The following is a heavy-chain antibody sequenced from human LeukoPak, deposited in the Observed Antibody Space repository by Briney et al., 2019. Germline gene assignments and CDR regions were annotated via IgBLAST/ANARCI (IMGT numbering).Heavy chain of an antibody. CDR1: GYTFTDYY. CDR3: ARSACSSTTCPDY. V-gene: IGHV1-2*02. D-gene: IGHD2-2*01. J-gene: IGHJ4*01. Sequence: ASVKVSCMASGYTFTDYYIHWVRQAPGQGLEWMGWIIPNSGDTNYAQKFQGRVTMTRDTSISTAYMELTSLRYDDAAVYCCARSACSSTTCPDYWGHGTLVTLSS. CDR2: IIPNSGDT.